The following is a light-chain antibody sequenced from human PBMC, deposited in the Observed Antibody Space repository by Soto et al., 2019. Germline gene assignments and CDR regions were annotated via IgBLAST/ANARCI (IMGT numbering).Light chain of an antibody. V-gene: IGKV1-39*01. J-gene: IGKJ4*01. Sequence: DIPMTQSPSSLSASVGDRITITCRAGQTINSYLNWYQQKPGKVPKLVIYAASSLESGVPSRFSGSGSGTAFTLTISSLQPEDFATYYCQQSYSTPLTFGGGTKVEIK. CDR1: QTINSY. CDR3: QQSYSTPLT. CDR2: AAS.